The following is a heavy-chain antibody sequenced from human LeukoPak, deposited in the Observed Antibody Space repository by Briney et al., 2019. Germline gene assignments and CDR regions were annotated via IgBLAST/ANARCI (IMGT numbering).Heavy chain of an antibody. Sequence: ASVTVSCKASGYTFTVYYMHWVRQAPGQGLEWMGWINPNSGGTNYAQKFQGRVTMTRDTSISTAYMELSRLRSDDTAVYYCARVAGYGSGSYIDYWGQGTLVTVSS. D-gene: IGHD3-10*01. V-gene: IGHV1-2*02. J-gene: IGHJ4*02. CDR2: INPNSGGT. CDR1: GYTFTVYY. CDR3: ARVAGYGSGSYIDY.